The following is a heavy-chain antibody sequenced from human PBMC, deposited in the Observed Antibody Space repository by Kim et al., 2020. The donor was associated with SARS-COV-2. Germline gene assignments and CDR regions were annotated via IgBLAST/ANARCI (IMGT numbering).Heavy chain of an antibody. Sequence: ASVKVSCKASGYTFTSYAMHWVRQSPGQRLEWMGWINAGNGNTKYSQKFQGRVTITRDTSASTAYMELSSLRSEDTAVYYCARGNYPYDILTAWGQGTLVTVSS. V-gene: IGHV1-3*01. CDR1: GYTFTSYA. D-gene: IGHD3-9*01. CDR2: INAGNGNT. CDR3: ARGNYPYDILTA. J-gene: IGHJ4*02.